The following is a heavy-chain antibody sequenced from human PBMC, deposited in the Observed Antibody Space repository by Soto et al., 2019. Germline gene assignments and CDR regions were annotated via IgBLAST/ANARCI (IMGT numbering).Heavy chain of an antibody. J-gene: IGHJ4*02. CDR3: VRDSNWRGFEY. CDR1: GDSLTSGSYY. CDR2: IYYSGST. Sequence: SETLSLTCTVSGDSLTSGSYYWSWIRQPPGKGLEWIGFIYYSGSTNYNPSLKSRVIISLDTSTNQLSLKLTSVIAADTAVYYCVRDSNWRGFEYWGQGTLVTVSS. V-gene: IGHV4-61*01. D-gene: IGHD3-3*01.